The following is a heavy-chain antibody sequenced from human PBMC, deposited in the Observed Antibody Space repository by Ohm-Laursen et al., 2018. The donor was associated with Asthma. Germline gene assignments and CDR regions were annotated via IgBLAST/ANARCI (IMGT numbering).Heavy chain of an antibody. CDR3: ARIGPEWELPGREYSLHH. CDR1: GYTFSRYS. D-gene: IGHD1-26*01. Sequence: SLRLSCAASGYTFSRYSIHWVRQIPGKGLEWVASISTASSFIYYADSVRGRFTTSRDNAKNLVYLQMDGLRVDDTALYYCARIGPEWELPGREYSLHHWGEGTLVTVSS. V-gene: IGHV3-21*01. CDR2: ISTASSFI. J-gene: IGHJ1*01.